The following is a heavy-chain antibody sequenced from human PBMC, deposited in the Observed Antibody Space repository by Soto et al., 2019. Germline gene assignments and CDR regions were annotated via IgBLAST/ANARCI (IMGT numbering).Heavy chain of an antibody. D-gene: IGHD4-17*01. Sequence: AGGSLRLSCAASGFTFSDYYMSWIRQAPGKGLEWVSYISSSGSTIYYADSVKGRFTISRDNAKNSLYLQMNSLRAEDTAVYYCARAGDYGDYRFDYWGRGTLVTVSS. CDR1: GFTFSDYY. J-gene: IGHJ4*02. CDR2: ISSSGSTI. CDR3: ARAGDYGDYRFDY. V-gene: IGHV3-11*01.